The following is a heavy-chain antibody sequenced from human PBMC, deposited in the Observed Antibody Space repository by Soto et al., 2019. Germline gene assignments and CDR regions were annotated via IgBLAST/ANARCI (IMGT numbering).Heavy chain of an antibody. CDR2: ISWNSGSI. CDR3: AKDVSQGGSYYYYYGMDV. Sequence: GGSLRLSCAASGFTFDDYAMHWVRQAPGKGLEWVSGISWNSGSIGYADSVKGRFTISRDNAKNSLYLQMNSLRAEDTALYYCAKDVSQGGSYYYYYGMDVWGQGTTVTVSS. CDR1: GFTFDDYA. V-gene: IGHV3-9*01. J-gene: IGHJ6*02. D-gene: IGHD1-26*01.